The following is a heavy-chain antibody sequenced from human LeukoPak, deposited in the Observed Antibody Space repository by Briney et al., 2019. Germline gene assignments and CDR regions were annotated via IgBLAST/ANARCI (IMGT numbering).Heavy chain of an antibody. V-gene: IGHV1-18*01. CDR2: ISAYNGNT. CDR3: ARDLIVVVPAAIGGNWFEP. D-gene: IGHD2-2*02. J-gene: IGHJ5*02. Sequence: ASVKVSCKASGYTFTSYGISWVRQAPGQGLEWMGWISAYNGNTNYAQKLQGRVTMTTDTSTSTAYMELRSLRSDDTAVYYCARDLIVVVPAAIGGNWFEPWGQGTLVTVSS. CDR1: GYTFTSYG.